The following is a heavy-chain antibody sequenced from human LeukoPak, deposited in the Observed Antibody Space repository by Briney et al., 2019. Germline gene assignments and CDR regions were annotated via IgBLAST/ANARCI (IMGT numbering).Heavy chain of an antibody. V-gene: IGHV1-18*01. CDR2: ISAYNGNT. CDR1: GYTFTSYG. CDR3: ARRNGDYDILTGLEDY. Sequence: ASVKDSCKASGYTFTSYGISWVRQAPGQGLEWMGWISAYNGNTNYAQKLQGRVTMTTDTSTSTAYMELRSLRSDDTAVYYCARRNGDYDILTGLEDYWGQGTLVTVSS. J-gene: IGHJ4*02. D-gene: IGHD3-9*01.